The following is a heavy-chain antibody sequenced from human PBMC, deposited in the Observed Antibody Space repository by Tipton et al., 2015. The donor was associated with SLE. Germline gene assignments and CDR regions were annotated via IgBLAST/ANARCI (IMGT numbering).Heavy chain of an antibody. Sequence: TLSLTCTVSGGSITSGSYYWSWIRQPPGKGLEWIGYIYYSGSTYYNPSLKSRVTISVDTYKNQFSLKLSSLTAADTAVYYCARGGGYSYGKDFDYWGQGTLVTVSS. CDR2: IYYSGST. CDR1: GGSITSGSYY. J-gene: IGHJ4*02. D-gene: IGHD5-18*01. V-gene: IGHV4-31*03. CDR3: ARGGGYSYGKDFDY.